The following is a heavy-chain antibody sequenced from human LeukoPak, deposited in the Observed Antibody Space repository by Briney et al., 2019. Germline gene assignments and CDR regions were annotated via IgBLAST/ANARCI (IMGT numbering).Heavy chain of an antibody. CDR1: GYTFTSYG. Sequence: SVKVSCKASGYTFTSYGINWVRQATGQGLEWMGWMNPNSGNTGYAQKFQGRVTMTRNTSISTAYMELSSLRSEDTAVYYCARPTSKRYSGSYFDYWGRGTLVTVSS. V-gene: IGHV1-8*01. CDR2: MNPNSGNT. D-gene: IGHD1-26*01. J-gene: IGHJ4*02. CDR3: ARPTSKRYSGSYFDY.